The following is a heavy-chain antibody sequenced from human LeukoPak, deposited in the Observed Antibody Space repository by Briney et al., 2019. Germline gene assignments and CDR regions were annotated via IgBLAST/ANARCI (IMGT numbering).Heavy chain of an antibody. CDR3: AREGYCSGGSCYSLIADY. D-gene: IGHD2-15*01. Sequence: ASVKVSCKASGYTFTGYYMHWVRQAPGQGLEWMGWINPNSGGTNYAQKFQGRVTMTRDTSISTAYMELSRLRSDDTAVYYCAREGYCSGGSCYSLIADYWGQGTLVTVSS. J-gene: IGHJ4*02. CDR2: INPNSGGT. V-gene: IGHV1-2*02. CDR1: GYTFTGYY.